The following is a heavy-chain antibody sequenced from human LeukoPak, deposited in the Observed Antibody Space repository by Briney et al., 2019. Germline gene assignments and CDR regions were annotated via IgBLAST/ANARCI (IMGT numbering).Heavy chain of an antibody. D-gene: IGHD3-9*01. CDR3: ARNGDYDILTGYYNHDY. CDR1: GFTFSSYE. Sequence: GGSLRLSCAASGFTFSSYEMNWVRQAPGKGLEWVSYISSSGSTIYYADSVKGRLTISRDNAKNSLYLQMNSLRAEDTAVYYCARNGDYDILTGYYNHDYWGQGTLVTVSS. J-gene: IGHJ4*02. V-gene: IGHV3-48*03. CDR2: ISSSGSTI.